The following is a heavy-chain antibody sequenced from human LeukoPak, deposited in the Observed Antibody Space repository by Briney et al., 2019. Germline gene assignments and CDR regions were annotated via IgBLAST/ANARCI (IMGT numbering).Heavy chain of an antibody. Sequence: GGSLRLSCAASEFTFSGSAMHWVRQAFGKGLEWVGRIRSKANSYATAYAASVKGRFTISRDDSKNTAYLQMNSLKTEDTAVCYCTRRSDTAAGTSAVDYWGQGTLVTVSS. CDR3: TRRSDTAAGTSAVDY. CDR1: EFTFSGSA. J-gene: IGHJ4*02. CDR2: IRSKANSYAT. D-gene: IGHD6-13*01. V-gene: IGHV3-73*01.